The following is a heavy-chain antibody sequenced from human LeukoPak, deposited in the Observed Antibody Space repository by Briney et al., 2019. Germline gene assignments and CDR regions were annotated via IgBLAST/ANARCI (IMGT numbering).Heavy chain of an antibody. CDR1: GNSISSSSYY. V-gene: IGHV4-39*07. Sequence: SETLSLTCTVSGNSISSSSYYWVWIRQPPGKGLEWIGSIYYSGSTYYNPSLKSRVTISVDTSKNQFSLKLSSVTAADTAVYYCARYSGSSDYWGQGTLVTVSS. CDR3: ARYSGSSDY. J-gene: IGHJ4*02. D-gene: IGHD1-26*01. CDR2: IYYSGST.